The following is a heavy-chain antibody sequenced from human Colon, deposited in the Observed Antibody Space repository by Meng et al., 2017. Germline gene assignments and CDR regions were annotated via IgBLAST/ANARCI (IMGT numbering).Heavy chain of an antibody. V-gene: IGHV4-4*02. CDR2: IDHRGSA. J-gene: IGHJ4*02. CDR3: ARHGGYYQDF. CDR1: GASVSVNSY. Sequence: QVQLQESGPGLVKPSATLSLACVVSGASVSVNSYWSWVRQPPGRGLEWIGQIDHRGSAYYRPSLNSRVTMSLDKSRNQFSLRLTSVTAADTAVYYCARHGGYYQDFWGQGTLVTVSS. D-gene: IGHD4-23*01.